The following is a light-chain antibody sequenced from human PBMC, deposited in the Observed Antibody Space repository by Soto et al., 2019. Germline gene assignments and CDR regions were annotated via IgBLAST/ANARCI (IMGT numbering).Light chain of an antibody. CDR1: SSNIGTNA. J-gene: IGLJ1*01. V-gene: IGLV1-44*01. Sequence: QSVLTQPPSASGTPGQRVTISCSGGSSNIGTNAVNWYQQLPGTAPKLLIYNNNQRPSWVPDRFSGSKSGTSASLAISGLQSEDEADYYCAAWDDSLNAYVFGAGTKVTVL. CDR3: AAWDDSLNAYV. CDR2: NNN.